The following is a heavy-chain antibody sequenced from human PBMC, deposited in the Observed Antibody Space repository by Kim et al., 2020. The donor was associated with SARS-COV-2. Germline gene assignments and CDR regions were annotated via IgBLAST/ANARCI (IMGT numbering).Heavy chain of an antibody. Sequence: GGSLRLSCVTSGVSFTENDMSWVRQAPGKGLEWVATILRSGGNTYYADSVKGRFTISRDTSRSILYLQMNSLTADDTALYYCEGGGPSLDSSGPGTQVPV. CDR1: GVSFTEND. J-gene: IGHJ4*02. CDR3: EGGGPSLDS. V-gene: IGHV3-23*01. CDR2: ILRSGGNT. D-gene: IGHD3-16*01.